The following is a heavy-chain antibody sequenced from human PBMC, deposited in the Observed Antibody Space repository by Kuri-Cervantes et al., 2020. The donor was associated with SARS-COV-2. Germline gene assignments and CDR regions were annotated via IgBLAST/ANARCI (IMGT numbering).Heavy chain of an antibody. Sequence: SETLSLTCTVSSGSISSGDYYWGWIRQPPGKGLEWIGSIFRSGITYYNPSLKSRVTMSVDTTKNQFSLKLSSVTAADMAVYYCARIDYHTSGYYYYYYYMGVWGKGTTVTVSS. CDR3: ARIDYHTSGYYYYYYYMGV. CDR1: SGSISSGDYY. V-gene: IGHV4-39*01. CDR2: IFRSGIT. J-gene: IGHJ6*03. D-gene: IGHD3-22*01.